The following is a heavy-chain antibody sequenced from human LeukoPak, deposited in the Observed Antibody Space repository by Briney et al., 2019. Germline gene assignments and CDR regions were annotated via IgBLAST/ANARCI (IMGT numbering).Heavy chain of an antibody. D-gene: IGHD2-21*01. Sequence: SETLSLTCTVSGGSISRYYWSWIQQPPGKGLEWIGYIYYSGSTNYNPSLKSRVTISVDTSKKQFSLRLTSVTAADTAMYYCARETSLHIFDSWGQGTLVTVSS. V-gene: IGHV4-59*12. CDR2: IYYSGST. CDR1: GGSISRYY. J-gene: IGHJ4*02. CDR3: ARETSLHIFDS.